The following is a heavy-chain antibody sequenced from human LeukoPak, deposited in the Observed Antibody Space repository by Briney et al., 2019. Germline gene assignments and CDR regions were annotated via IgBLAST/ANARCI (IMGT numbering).Heavy chain of an antibody. J-gene: IGHJ5*02. CDR1: GYTFTGYY. V-gene: IGHV1-2*02. CDR3: ARIGKRSGYYNWFDP. D-gene: IGHD3-3*01. Sequence: GASVKVSCKASGYTFTGYYMHWVRQAPGQGLEWMGWINPNSGGTNYAQKFQGRVTMTRNTSISTAYMELSSLRSEDTAVYYCARIGKRSGYYNWFDPWGQGTLVTVSS. CDR2: INPNSGGT.